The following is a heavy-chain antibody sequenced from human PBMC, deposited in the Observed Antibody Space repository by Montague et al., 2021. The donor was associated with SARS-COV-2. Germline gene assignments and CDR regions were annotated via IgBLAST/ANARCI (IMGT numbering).Heavy chain of an antibody. CDR3: AKTTSTRRGFDS. CDR2: MYQSGTA. Sequence: SETLSLTCGVSGYSISSNNWWGWIRQPPGKGLEWIGYMYQSGTAFYDPSLKSRVTMSIDKSKNEFSLELRSATAMDTAVYYCAKTTSTRRGFDSWGQGTLVIVTS. CDR1: GYSISSNNW. D-gene: IGHD3-3*02. J-gene: IGHJ4*02. V-gene: IGHV4-28*01.